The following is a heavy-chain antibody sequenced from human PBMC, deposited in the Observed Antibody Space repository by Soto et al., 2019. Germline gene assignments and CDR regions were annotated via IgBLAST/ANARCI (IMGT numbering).Heavy chain of an antibody. V-gene: IGHV4-34*01. D-gene: IGHD5-18*01. CDR1: GGAFSGYY. CDR3: ARASSRRGYSYGPDY. CDR2: INHSGST. J-gene: IGHJ4*02. Sequence: QVQLQQWGAGLLKPSETLSLTCAVYGGAFSGYYWTWLRQPPGKGLEWIGEINHSGSTNCNPSLRSRLTIAVNTSKNQFPLMLSSVTAADTAVYYCARASSRRGYSYGPDYWGQGTLVPVSS.